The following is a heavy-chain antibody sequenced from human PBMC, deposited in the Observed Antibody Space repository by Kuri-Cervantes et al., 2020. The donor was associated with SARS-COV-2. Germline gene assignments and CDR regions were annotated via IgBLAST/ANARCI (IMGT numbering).Heavy chain of an antibody. CDR1: GFTFDDYA. CDR2: ISGSGGST. D-gene: IGHD6-19*01. CDR3: AKASGWSMNYYYYMDV. V-gene: IGHV3-23*01. J-gene: IGHJ6*03. Sequence: GESLKISCAASGFTFDDYAMHWVRQAPGKGLEWVSAISGSGGSTYYADSVKGRFTISRDNSKNTLYLQMNSLRAEDTAVYYCAKASGWSMNYYYYMDVWGKGTTVTVSS.